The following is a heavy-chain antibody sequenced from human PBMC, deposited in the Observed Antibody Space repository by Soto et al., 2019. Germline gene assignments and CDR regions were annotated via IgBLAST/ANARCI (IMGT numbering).Heavy chain of an antibody. D-gene: IGHD6-19*01. J-gene: IGHJ4*02. CDR3: ARDVAVAGADYFDY. CDR2: ISSSSSTI. CDR1: GFTFSSYS. V-gene: IGHV3-48*01. Sequence: EVQLVESGGGLVQPGGSLRLSCAASGFTFSSYSMNWVRQAPGKGLEWVSYISSSSSTIYYADSVKGRFTISRDNAKNSLYLQMNSLRAEDTAMYYCARDVAVAGADYFDYWGQGTLVTVSS.